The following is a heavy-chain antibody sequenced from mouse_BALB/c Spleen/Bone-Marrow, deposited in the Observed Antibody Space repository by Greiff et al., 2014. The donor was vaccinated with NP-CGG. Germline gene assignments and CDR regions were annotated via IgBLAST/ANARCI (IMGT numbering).Heavy chain of an antibody. V-gene: IGHV1S135*01. Sequence: EVKLMESGPELVKPGASVKVSCKASGYSFTDYNMYWVKQSHGKSLEWIGFIDPYNGGTSYNQKFKGKATLTVDKSSSTAFMHLNSLTSEDSAVYYCASYHSSGYAMDYWGQGTSVTVSS. CDR2: IDPYNGGT. D-gene: IGHD3-1*01. CDR1: GYSFTDYN. J-gene: IGHJ4*01. CDR3: ASYHSSGYAMDY.